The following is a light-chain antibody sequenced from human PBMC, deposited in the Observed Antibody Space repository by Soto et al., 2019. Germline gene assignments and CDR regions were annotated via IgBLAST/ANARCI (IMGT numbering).Light chain of an antibody. J-gene: IGKJ4*01. Sequence: DLQVTQSPSTLSASVGDRVTITCRASQSVSTYLAWYQQKPGKAPSLLISDASSLESGVPSRFSGSGSGTEFTLAITSLQPDDFATYYCQQYFSYSLTFGGGTKVEIK. V-gene: IGKV1-5*01. CDR2: DAS. CDR3: QQYFSYSLT. CDR1: QSVSTY.